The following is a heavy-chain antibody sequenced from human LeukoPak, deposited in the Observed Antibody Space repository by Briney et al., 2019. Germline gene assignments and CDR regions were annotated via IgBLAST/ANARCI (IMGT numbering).Heavy chain of an antibody. CDR2: ISYDGSNK. D-gene: IGHD6-25*01. J-gene: IGHJ4*02. CDR1: GFTFSRYG. CDR3: AKDRKRSSGVDY. V-gene: IGHV3-30*18. Sequence: GRSLRLSCAASGFTFSRYGMHWVRQAPGKGLEWVAVISYDGSNKYYADSVKGRFTISRDNSKNTLYLQMNSLRAEDTAVYYCAKDRKRSSGVDYWGQGTLVTVSS.